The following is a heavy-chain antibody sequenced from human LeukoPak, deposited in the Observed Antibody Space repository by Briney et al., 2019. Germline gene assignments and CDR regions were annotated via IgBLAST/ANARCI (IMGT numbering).Heavy chain of an antibody. CDR1: GFTFSDYH. CDR2: IGSSGTTI. J-gene: IGHJ3*02. V-gene: IGHV3-11*04. D-gene: IGHD4-17*01. CDR3: ARDRMTTVTNDAFDI. Sequence: PGGSLRLSCAASGFTFSDYHMSWIRQAPGKGLEWVSYIGSSGTTIYYADSVKGRFTISRDNAKNSLFLQMNSLRAEDTAVYYCARDRMTTVTNDAFDIWGQGTMVTVSS.